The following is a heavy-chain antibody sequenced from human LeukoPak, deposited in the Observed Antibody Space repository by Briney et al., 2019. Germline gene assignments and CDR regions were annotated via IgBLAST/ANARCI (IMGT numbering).Heavy chain of an antibody. J-gene: IGHJ4*02. D-gene: IGHD1-26*01. CDR3: ATTWHGARGPFDY. Sequence: ASVKVSCKVSGHTLTELSMHWVRQAPGKGLEWMGGFDPEDGETIYAQKFQGRVTMTEDTSTDTAYMELSSLRSEDTAVYYCATTWHGARGPFDYWGQGTLVTVSS. CDR2: FDPEDGET. V-gene: IGHV1-24*01. CDR1: GHTLTELS.